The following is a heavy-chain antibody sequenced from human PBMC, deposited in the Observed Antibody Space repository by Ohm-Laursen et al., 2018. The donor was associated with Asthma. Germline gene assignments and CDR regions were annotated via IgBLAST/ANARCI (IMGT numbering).Heavy chain of an antibody. V-gene: IGHV4-31*11. CDR1: GGSISGSSYY. D-gene: IGHD3-3*01. J-gene: IGHJ5*02. CDR3: ARGGPQGVPGSNWFDP. CDR2: IYNSGST. Sequence: TLSLTCAVPGGSISGSSYYWSWIRQHPGKALEWIGHIYNSGSTHYIPPLESRLTMSIDTSKNQFSLKLSSVTAADTAVYYCARGGPQGVPGSNWFDPWGQGTLVTVSS.